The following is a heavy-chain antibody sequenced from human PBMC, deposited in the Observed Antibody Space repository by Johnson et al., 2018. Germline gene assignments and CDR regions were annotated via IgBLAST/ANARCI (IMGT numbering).Heavy chain of an antibody. V-gene: IGHV3-21*06. J-gene: IGHJ3*02. CDR2: ISSSSTYI. Sequence: VQLVESGGGLVKPGGSLRLSCAASGFTFSSYSMNWVRQAPGKGLEWVSSISSSSTYIYYADSVKGRFTISRDNAKNSLYLQMNSLRAEDTAVYYCARDQKGGSYSAFDIWGQGTMGTVSS. D-gene: IGHD1-26*01. CDR1: GFTFSSYS. CDR3: ARDQKGGSYSAFDI.